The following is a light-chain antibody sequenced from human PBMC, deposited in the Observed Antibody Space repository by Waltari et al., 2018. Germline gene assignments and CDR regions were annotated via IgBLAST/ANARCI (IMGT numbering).Light chain of an antibody. J-gene: IGLJ2*01. CDR1: KLGDKY. Sequence: SYELTQPPSVSVSPGQTASITCSGDKLGDKYACWYQQKPGQSPVLVIYQDSKRPSGIPERFSGANSGHRATLTISGTQAMDEADYYCQAWDSSTAVFGGGTKLTVL. CDR3: QAWDSSTAV. CDR2: QDS. V-gene: IGLV3-1*01.